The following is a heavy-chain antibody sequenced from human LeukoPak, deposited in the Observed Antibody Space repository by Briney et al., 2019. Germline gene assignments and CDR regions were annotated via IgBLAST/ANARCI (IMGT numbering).Heavy chain of an antibody. CDR2: ISGDSSYI. D-gene: IGHD3-16*01. CDR1: GFIFSSYP. V-gene: IGHV3-21*04. CDR3: AKDGD. J-gene: IGHJ4*02. Sequence: GGSLRLSCAASGFIFSSYPLNWVRQAPGKGLEWVSTISGDSSYIQYADSVKGRFTISRDNTKNSLFLQMNSLRAEDTAVYYCAKDGDWGQGTLVTVSS.